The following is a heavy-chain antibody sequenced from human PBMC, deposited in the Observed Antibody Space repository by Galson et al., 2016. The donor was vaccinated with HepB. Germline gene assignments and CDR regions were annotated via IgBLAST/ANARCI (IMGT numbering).Heavy chain of an antibody. V-gene: IGHV3-30-3*01. J-gene: IGHJ4*02. D-gene: IGHD2-2*02. CDR1: GFIFSNYA. Sequence: SLRLSCATSGFIFSNYAMHWVRQAPGKGLEWVAVIGFDASNKYHADSVRGRLSIPKDNSMNTPYLHFSTLRPDDTAVYYCARADRDVGDCATTNCYNGSPALGYWGQGAPVTVSS. CDR2: IGFDASNK. CDR3: ARADRDVGDCATTNCYNGSPALGY.